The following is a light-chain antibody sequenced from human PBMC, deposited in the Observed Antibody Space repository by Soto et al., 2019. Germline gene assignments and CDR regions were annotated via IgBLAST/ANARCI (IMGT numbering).Light chain of an antibody. V-gene: IGKV1-5*03. CDR1: QSISPW. J-gene: IGKJ1*01. Sequence: DIQMAQSPNTLSASVGDRVTITCQASQSISPWLAWYQQKPGKAPKLLIYKTSYLQSGVPSRFSGSGSGTEFTLTISSLQPDDFATYYCQQYNGYSRTFGQGTKVDIK. CDR2: KTS. CDR3: QQYNGYSRT.